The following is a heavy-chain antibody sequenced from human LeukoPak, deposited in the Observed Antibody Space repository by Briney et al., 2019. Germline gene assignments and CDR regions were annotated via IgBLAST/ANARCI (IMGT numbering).Heavy chain of an antibody. J-gene: IGHJ1*01. V-gene: IGHV1-2*02. CDR3: ARVPYYYDSSGYYS. Sequence: ASAEVSCKASGYTFTGCYMHWVRQAPGQGLEWMGWINPNSGGTNYAQKFQGRVTMTRDTSISTAYMELSRLRSDDTAVYYCARVPYYYDSSGYYSWGQGTLVTVSS. D-gene: IGHD3-22*01. CDR2: INPNSGGT. CDR1: GYTFTGCY.